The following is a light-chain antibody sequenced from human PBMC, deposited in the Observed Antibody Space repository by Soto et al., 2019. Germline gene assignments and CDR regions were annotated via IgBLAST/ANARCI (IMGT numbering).Light chain of an antibody. CDR2: GAS. Sequence: EIVMTQSPATLSVSPGERATLSCRASQSVSSNLAWYQQKPGQAPRILIYGASTRATGIPARFSGSGARTEFTLTISSLQSEDFAVYYCHQYNNWPPAFGQGTKVEIK. J-gene: IGKJ1*01. CDR1: QSVSSN. V-gene: IGKV3-15*01. CDR3: HQYNNWPPA.